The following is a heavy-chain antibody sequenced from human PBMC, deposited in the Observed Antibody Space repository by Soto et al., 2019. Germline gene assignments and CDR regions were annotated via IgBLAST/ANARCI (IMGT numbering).Heavy chain of an antibody. CDR2: IIPIFGTA. J-gene: IGHJ6*02. Sequence: QVQLVQSGAEVKKPGSSVKVSCKASGGTFSSYAISWVRQAPGQGLEWMGGIIPIFGTANYAQKFQGRVTITADESTSTDYMELSSLRSEDTAVYYCARMRRDSSGYWPATRMDVWGQGTTVTVSS. V-gene: IGHV1-69*01. D-gene: IGHD3-22*01. CDR1: GGTFSSYA. CDR3: ARMRRDSSGYWPATRMDV.